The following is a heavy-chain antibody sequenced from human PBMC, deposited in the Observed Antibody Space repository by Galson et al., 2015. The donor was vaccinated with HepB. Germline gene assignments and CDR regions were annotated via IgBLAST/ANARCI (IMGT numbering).Heavy chain of an antibody. Sequence: SVKVSCKASGYTFTSYGTSWVRQAPGQGLEWMGGIIPIFGTANYAQKFQGRVTITADESTSTAYMELSSLRSEDTAVYYCARLSPNYGMDVWGQGTTVTVSS. V-gene: IGHV1-69*13. CDR1: GYTFTSYG. CDR3: ARLSPNYGMDV. CDR2: IIPIFGTA. J-gene: IGHJ6*02.